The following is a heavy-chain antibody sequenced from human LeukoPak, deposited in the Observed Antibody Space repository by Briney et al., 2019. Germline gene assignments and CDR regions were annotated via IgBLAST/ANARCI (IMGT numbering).Heavy chain of an antibody. Sequence: GGSLRLSCAASGFTFSSYSTNWVRQAPGKGLEWVSYISSSSSTIYYADSVKGRFTISRDNAKNSLYLQMNSLRAEDTAVYYCARDYGWIFGNYMDVWGKGTTVTVSS. D-gene: IGHD3-3*01. V-gene: IGHV3-48*01. J-gene: IGHJ6*03. CDR3: ARDYGWIFGNYMDV. CDR1: GFTFSSYS. CDR2: ISSSSSTI.